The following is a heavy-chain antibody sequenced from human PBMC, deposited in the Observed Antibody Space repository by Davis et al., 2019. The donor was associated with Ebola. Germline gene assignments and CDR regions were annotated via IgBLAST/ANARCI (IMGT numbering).Heavy chain of an antibody. V-gene: IGHV4-34*01. CDR1: GGSSSNYY. D-gene: IGHD1-14*01. CDR3: ARSRTAYYYYGMDV. Sequence: SETLSLTCDLLGGSSSNYYWGWIRQPPGKGLEWIGSIYYSGSTNYNPSLKSRVTISVDTSKNQFSLKLSSVTAADTAVYYCARSRTAYYYYGMDVWGQGTTVTVSS. CDR2: IYYSGST. J-gene: IGHJ6*02.